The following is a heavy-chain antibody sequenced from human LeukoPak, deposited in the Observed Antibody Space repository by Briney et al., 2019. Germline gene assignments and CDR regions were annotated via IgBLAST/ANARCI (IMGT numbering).Heavy chain of an antibody. Sequence: ASVKVSCKASGYAFTDYYLHWVRQAPGQGLEWKGQINPNTGVTDYAQKFQGRVSMTRDTSINTAYIEVSRLTSDDTAVYYCARVEDYGGNYYFFDYWGQGTLVTVSS. CDR1: GYAFTDYY. J-gene: IGHJ4*02. V-gene: IGHV1-2*06. D-gene: IGHD4-23*01. CDR3: ARVEDYGGNYYFFDY. CDR2: INPNTGVT.